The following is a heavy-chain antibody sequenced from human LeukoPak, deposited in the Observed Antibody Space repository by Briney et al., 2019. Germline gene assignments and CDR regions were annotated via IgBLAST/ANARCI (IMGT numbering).Heavy chain of an antibody. D-gene: IGHD4-17*01. CDR1: GFTFSSYA. J-gene: IGHJ6*02. Sequence: GGSLRLSCAASGFTFSSYAMHWVRQAPGKGLEWGAVISYDGSNKYYADSVKGRFTISRDNSKNTLYLQMNSLRAEDTAVYYCARPLHTVTWGCMDVWGQGTTVTVSS. V-gene: IGHV3-30-3*01. CDR2: ISYDGSNK. CDR3: ARPLHTVTWGCMDV.